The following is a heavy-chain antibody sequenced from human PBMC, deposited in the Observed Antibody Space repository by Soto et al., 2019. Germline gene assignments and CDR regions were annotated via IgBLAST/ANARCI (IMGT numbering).Heavy chain of an antibody. J-gene: IGHJ4*02. V-gene: IGHV4-59*01. CDR3: ASALVDTAMVTHYYFDY. Sequence: QVQLQESGPGLVKPSETLSLTCTVSGGSISSYYWSWIRQPPGKGLEWIGYIYYSGSTNYNPSLKSRVTISVDTSKNQFSLKLSSVTAADTAVYYCASALVDTAMVTHYYFDYWGQGTLVTVSS. CDR1: GGSISSYY. D-gene: IGHD5-18*01. CDR2: IYYSGST.